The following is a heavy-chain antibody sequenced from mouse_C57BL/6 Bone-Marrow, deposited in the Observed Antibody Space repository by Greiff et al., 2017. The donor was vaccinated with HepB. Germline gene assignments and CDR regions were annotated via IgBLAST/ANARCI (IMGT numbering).Heavy chain of an antibody. Sequence: VQLQQPGAELVKPGASVKMSCKASGYTFTSYWITWVKQRPGQGLEWIGDIYPGSGSTNYNEKFKSKATLTADTSSSTAYMQLSSLTSEDSAVYYCARRLWDPFAYWGQGTLVTVSA. CDR2: IYPGSGST. CDR1: GYTFTSYW. CDR3: ARRLWDPFAY. V-gene: IGHV1-55*01. D-gene: IGHD3-3*01. J-gene: IGHJ3*01.